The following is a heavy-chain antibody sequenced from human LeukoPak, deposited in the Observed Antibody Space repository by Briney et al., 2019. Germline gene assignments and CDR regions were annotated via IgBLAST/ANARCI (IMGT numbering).Heavy chain of an antibody. J-gene: IGHJ5*02. D-gene: IGHD2-2*01. Sequence: SQTLSLTCAISGDSVSSNSVTWNWLRQSPSRGLEWLGRTYYRSTWCNDYAVSVRGRITVNPDTSKNQFSLHLNSVTPEDTAVYYCARRLTQYDCFDPWGQGILVTVSS. CDR3: ARRLTQYDCFDP. CDR1: GDSVSSNSVT. CDR2: TYYRSTWCN. V-gene: IGHV6-1*01.